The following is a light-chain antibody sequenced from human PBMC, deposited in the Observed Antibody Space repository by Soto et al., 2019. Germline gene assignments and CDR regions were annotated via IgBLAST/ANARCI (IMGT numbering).Light chain of an antibody. CDR1: SSNIGAGFD. CDR2: VNS. Sequence: QSVLTQPPSVSGAPGQRVTISCTGSSSNIGAGFDVHWYQQLPGTAPKLLIYVNSNRPSGVPDRFSGSKSGTSASLAITGLQAEDEADYYCATWDDSVIGVVFGGGTKLTVL. V-gene: IGLV1-40*01. CDR3: ATWDDSVIGVV. J-gene: IGLJ2*01.